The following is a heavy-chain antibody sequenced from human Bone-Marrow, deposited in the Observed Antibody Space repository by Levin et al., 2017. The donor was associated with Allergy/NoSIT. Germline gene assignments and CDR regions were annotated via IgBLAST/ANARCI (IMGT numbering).Heavy chain of an antibody. V-gene: IGHV3-7*04. CDR1: GFTFGSYW. CDR2: IKEDGSEK. CDR3: ARGRIAVAGTGYWYFDL. J-gene: IGHJ2*01. Sequence: GESLKISCAVSGFTFGSYWLTWVRQAPGKGLEWMATIKEDGSEKYYVDSVRGRFTISRDNAENPLYLQMNSLRGEDTAAYYCARGRIAVAGTGYWYFDLWGRGTLVTVSS. D-gene: IGHD6-19*01.